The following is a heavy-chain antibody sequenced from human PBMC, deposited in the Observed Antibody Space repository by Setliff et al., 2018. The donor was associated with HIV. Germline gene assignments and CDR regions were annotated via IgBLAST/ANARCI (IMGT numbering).Heavy chain of an antibody. J-gene: IGHJ6*04. CDR3: AKETGYCSGGSCLGGMDV. Sequence: HPGGSLRLSCSASGFTFSSYAMHWVRQAPGKGLEYVSAISSNGGSTYYADSVKGRFTISRDNSKNTLYLQMSSLRAEDTAVYYCAKETGYCSGGSCLGGMDVWGKGTTVTVSS. CDR1: GFTFSSYA. CDR2: ISSNGGST. D-gene: IGHD2-15*01. V-gene: IGHV3-64D*09.